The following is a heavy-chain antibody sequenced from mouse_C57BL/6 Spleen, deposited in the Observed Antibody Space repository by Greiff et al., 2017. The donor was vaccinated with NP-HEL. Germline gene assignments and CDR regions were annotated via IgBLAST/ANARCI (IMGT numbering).Heavy chain of an antibody. V-gene: IGHV1-19*01. CDR2: INPYNGGT. CDR1: GYTFTDYY. D-gene: IGHD3-3*01. Sequence: VQLQQSGPVLVKPGASVKMSCKASGYTFTDYYMNWVKQSHGKSLEWIGVINPYNGGTSYNQKFKGKATLTVDKSSSTAYMELNSLPSEDAAVYYCARGGRGFDYWGQGTTLTVSS. CDR3: ARGGRGFDY. J-gene: IGHJ2*01.